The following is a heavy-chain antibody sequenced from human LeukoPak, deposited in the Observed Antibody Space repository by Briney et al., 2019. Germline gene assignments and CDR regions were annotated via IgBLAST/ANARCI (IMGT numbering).Heavy chain of an antibody. CDR2: IYYSGST. CDR1: GGSISSYY. D-gene: IGHD1-26*01. CDR3: ARDRGSYGRFGFDY. V-gene: IGHV4-59*01. J-gene: IGHJ4*02. Sequence: SETLSLTCTVSGGSISSYYWSWIRQPPGKGLEWIGYIYYSGSTNYNPSLKSRVTISVDTSKNQFSLKLSSVTAADTAVYYCARDRGSYGRFGFDYWGQGTLVTVSS.